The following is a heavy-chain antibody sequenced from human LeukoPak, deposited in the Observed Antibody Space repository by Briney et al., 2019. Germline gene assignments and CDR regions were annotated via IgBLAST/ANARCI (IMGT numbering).Heavy chain of an antibody. D-gene: IGHD3-10*01. CDR2: ISSSSSYI. CDR3: ARSIMVRGVIIPYYFDY. Sequence: GGSLRLSCAASGFTFRSYAMQWVRQAPGKGLEWVSSISSSSSYIYYADSVKGRFTIPRDNAKNSLYLQMNSLRAEDTAVYYCARSIMVRGVIIPYYFDYWGQGTLVTVSS. V-gene: IGHV3-21*01. J-gene: IGHJ4*02. CDR1: GFTFRSYA.